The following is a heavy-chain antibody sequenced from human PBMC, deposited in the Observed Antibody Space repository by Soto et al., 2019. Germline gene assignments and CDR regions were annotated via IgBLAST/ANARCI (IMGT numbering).Heavy chain of an antibody. D-gene: IGHD4-17*01. CDR3: ARVTPPPATVTTPAWFDP. CDR2: IYYSGST. CDR1: GGSISSYY. Sequence: PSETLSLTCTVSGGSISSYYWSWIRLPPGKGLEWIGYIYYSGSTNYTPSLKSRVTISVDTSKNQFSLKLSSVTAADTAVYYCARVTPPPATVTTPAWFDPWGQGTLVTVSS. V-gene: IGHV4-59*01. J-gene: IGHJ5*02.